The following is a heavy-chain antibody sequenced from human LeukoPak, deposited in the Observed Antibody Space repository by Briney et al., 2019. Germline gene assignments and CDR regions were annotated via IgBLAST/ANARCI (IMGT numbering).Heavy chain of an antibody. CDR1: GFTFNSYA. Sequence: PGGSLRLSCAASGFTFNSYAMTWVRQAPGKGLQWVSAITGDGTTTFYADSVKGRFTISRDNSKNMLYLQMSSLRAEDTAIYYCAKMQGYFDYWGQGTLVPVSS. V-gene: IGHV3-23*01. J-gene: IGHJ4*02. CDR2: ITGDGTTT. CDR3: AKMQGYFDY.